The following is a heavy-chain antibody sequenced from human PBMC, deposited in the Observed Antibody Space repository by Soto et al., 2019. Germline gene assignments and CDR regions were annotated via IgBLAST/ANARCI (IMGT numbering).Heavy chain of an antibody. CDR2: VSGSGGST. V-gene: IGHV3-23*01. CDR3: AKDGRYSASDSWGLRLGVDY. D-gene: IGHD3-16*01. CDR1: GFTFGSYA. Sequence: PGGSLRLSCAASGFTFGSYAMSWVRQAPGKGLEWVSSVSGSGGSTLYADSVKGRFTISRDNSKNTLYLQMNSLRVEDTAMYYCAKDGRYSASDSWGLRLGVDYWGQGTLVTVSS. J-gene: IGHJ4*02.